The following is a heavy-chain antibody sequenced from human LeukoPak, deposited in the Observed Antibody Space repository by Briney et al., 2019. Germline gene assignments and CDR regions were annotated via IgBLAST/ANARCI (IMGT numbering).Heavy chain of an antibody. V-gene: IGHV3-48*03. CDR2: ISSSGSTV. Sequence: GGSLRLPCAASGFTFSSYEMNWVRQAPGKGLEWVSYISSSGSTVYYADSVKGRFTISRDNAKNSLYLQMNSLRAEDTAVYYRARIPLGERWLQGGDYWGQGTLVTVSS. J-gene: IGHJ4*02. CDR1: GFTFSSYE. CDR3: ARIPLGERWLQGGDY. D-gene: IGHD5-24*01.